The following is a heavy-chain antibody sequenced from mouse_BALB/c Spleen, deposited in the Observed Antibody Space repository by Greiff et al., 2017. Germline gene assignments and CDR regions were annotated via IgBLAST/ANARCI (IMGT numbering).Heavy chain of an antibody. CDR2: ISTYSGNT. V-gene: IGHV1-67*01. CDR1: GYTFTDYA. CDR3: ASMITTGYAMDY. D-gene: IGHD2-4*01. Sequence: QVQLKESGPELVRPGVSVKISCKGSGYTFTDYAMHWVKQSHAKSLEWIGVISTYSGNTNYNQKFKGKATITADTSSNTAYLQLSSLTSEDTAVYYCASMITTGYAMDYWGQGTTLTVSS. J-gene: IGHJ2*01.